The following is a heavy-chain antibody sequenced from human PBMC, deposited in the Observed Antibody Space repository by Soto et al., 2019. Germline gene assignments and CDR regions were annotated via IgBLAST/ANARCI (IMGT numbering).Heavy chain of an antibody. Sequence: QVQLVESGGGVVQPGRSLRLSCAASGFTFSSYAMHWVRQAPGKGLEWVAVISYDGSNKYYADSVKGRFTISRDNSKNTLYLQMNSLRAEDTAVYYCARDIAVTTIDYWGQGTLVTVSS. CDR1: GFTFSSYA. D-gene: IGHD6-19*01. CDR2: ISYDGSNK. CDR3: ARDIAVTTIDY. V-gene: IGHV3-30-3*01. J-gene: IGHJ4*02.